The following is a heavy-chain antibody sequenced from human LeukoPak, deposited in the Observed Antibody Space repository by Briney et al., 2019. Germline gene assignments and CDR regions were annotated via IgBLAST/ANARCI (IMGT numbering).Heavy chain of an antibody. V-gene: IGHV1-2*02. D-gene: IGHD3-16*01. Sequence: ASVKVSCKASGYTFTGYYMHWVRQAPGQGLEWMGWINHNSGGTNYAQKFQGRVTMTRDTSISTAYMELSRLRSDDTAVYYCATGGVVSNSFDSWGQATLATVSS. CDR1: GYTFTGYY. CDR2: INHNSGGT. J-gene: IGHJ5*01. CDR3: ATGGVVSNSFDS.